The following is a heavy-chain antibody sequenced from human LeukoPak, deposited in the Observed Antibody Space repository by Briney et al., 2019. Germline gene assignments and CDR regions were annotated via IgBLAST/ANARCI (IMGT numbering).Heavy chain of an antibody. CDR1: GGSISSGGYY. Sequence: SETLSLTCTVSGGSISSGGYYWSWIRQHPGKGLEWIGYIYYSGSTNYNPSLKSRVTISVDTSKNQFSLKLSSVTAADTAVYYCARVRWELRAFDIWGQGTMVTVSS. D-gene: IGHD1-26*01. CDR3: ARVRWELRAFDI. V-gene: IGHV4-61*08. CDR2: IYYSGST. J-gene: IGHJ3*02.